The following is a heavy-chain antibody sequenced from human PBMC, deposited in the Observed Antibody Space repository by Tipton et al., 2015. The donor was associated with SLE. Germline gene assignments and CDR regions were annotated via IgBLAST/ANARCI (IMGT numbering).Heavy chain of an antibody. Sequence: SLRLSCAASGFTFSSYWMSWVRQAPGKGLEWVANIKQDGSEKYYVDSVKGRFTISRDNAKNSLYLQMNSLRAEDTAVYYCARVEGSGWVGAVDIWGQGTMVTVSS. J-gene: IGHJ3*02. CDR2: IKQDGSEK. V-gene: IGHV3-7*05. CDR1: GFTFSSYW. D-gene: IGHD6-19*01. CDR3: ARVEGSGWVGAVDI.